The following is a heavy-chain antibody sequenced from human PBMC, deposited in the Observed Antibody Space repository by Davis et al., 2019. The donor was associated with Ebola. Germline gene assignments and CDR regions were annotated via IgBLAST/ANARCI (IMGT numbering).Heavy chain of an antibody. V-gene: IGHV3-33*01. CDR3: ARLAYSSNYLDYYGMDV. Sequence: GESLKISCAASGFTFSNYGMHWVRQAPGKGLEWVAVIWYDGNNKYYADSVKGRFTISRDNSENMLYLQMNSLRVEDTAVYYCARLAYSSNYLDYYGMDVWGQGTTVTVS. D-gene: IGHD6-13*01. J-gene: IGHJ6*02. CDR2: IWYDGNNK. CDR1: GFTFSNYG.